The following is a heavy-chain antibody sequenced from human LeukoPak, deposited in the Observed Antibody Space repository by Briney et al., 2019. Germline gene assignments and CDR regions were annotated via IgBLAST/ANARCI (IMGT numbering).Heavy chain of an antibody. J-gene: IGHJ6*02. CDR2: ISSSSSYI. CDR3: ARALWFGEELGEYGMDV. D-gene: IGHD3-10*01. CDR1: GFTFSSYE. V-gene: IGHV3-21*01. Sequence: PGGSLRLSCAASGFTFSSYEMNWVRQAPGKGLEWVSSISSSSSYIYYADSVKGRFTISRDNAKNSLYLQMNSLRAEDTAVYYCARALWFGEELGEYGMDVWGQGTTVTVSS.